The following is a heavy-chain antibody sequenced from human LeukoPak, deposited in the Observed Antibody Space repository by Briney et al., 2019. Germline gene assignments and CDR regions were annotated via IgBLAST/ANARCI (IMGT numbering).Heavy chain of an antibody. V-gene: IGHV4-59*01. Sequence: SETLSLTCTVSGGSISSYYWSWIRQPPGKGLEWIGYISYSGSTNFNPSLKSRVTISVDTPKNQFSLKLSCVTAADTAVYYCAREGTAGTNLNWFDPWGQGTLVTVSS. D-gene: IGHD1-1*01. J-gene: IGHJ5*02. CDR1: GGSISSYY. CDR2: ISYSGST. CDR3: AREGTAGTNLNWFDP.